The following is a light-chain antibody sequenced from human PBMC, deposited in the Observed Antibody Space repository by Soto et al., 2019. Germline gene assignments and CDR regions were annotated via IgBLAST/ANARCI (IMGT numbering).Light chain of an antibody. CDR3: SSYAGSTNFV. Sequence: QSALTQPPSASGSPGQSVTISCTGTSSDVGGYNYVSWFQQHPGKAPKLMIYDVGKRPSGVPDRFSGSKSGNTASLTVSGLQAEDDDDYYCSSYAGSTNFVFGAGTKLTVL. CDR1: SSDVGGYNY. CDR2: DVG. J-gene: IGLJ2*01. V-gene: IGLV2-8*01.